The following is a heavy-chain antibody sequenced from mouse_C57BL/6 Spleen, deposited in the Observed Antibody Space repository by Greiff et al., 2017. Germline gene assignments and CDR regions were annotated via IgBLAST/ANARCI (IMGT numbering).Heavy chain of an antibody. CDR1: GYAFSSSW. CDR3: AGGYCGSSSYWYFDV. Sequence: VQLQQSGAELVKPGASVKISCKASGYAFSSSWMHWVKQRPGQGLEWIGRIYPGDGDTNYNGKFKGKATLTADKSSSTAYMQLSSLTSEDSAVYVCAGGYCGSSSYWYFDVWGTGTTVTVSS. D-gene: IGHD1-1*01. CDR2: IYPGDGDT. V-gene: IGHV1-82*01. J-gene: IGHJ1*03.